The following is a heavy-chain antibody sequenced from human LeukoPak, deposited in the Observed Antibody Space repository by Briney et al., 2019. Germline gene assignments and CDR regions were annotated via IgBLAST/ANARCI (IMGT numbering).Heavy chain of an antibody. V-gene: IGHV4-39*01. CDR3: ARVPYGGKFYYYYGMDV. D-gene: IGHD4-23*01. CDR2: IYYSGST. CDR1: GGSISSSSYY. J-gene: IGHJ6*02. Sequence: PSETLSLTCTVSGGSISSSSYYWGWIRQPPGKGLEWIGSIYYSGSTYYNPSLKSRVTISVDTSKNQFSLKLSSVTAADTAVYYCARVPYGGKFYYYYGMDVWGQGTTVTVSS.